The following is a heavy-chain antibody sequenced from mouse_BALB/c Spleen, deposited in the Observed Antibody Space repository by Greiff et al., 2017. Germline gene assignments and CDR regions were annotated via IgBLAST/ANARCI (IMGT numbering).Heavy chain of an antibody. J-gene: IGHJ3*01. CDR2: IYPSDSYT. Sequence: QVQLQQPGAELVRPGASVKLSCKASGYTFTSYWINWVKQRPGQGLEWIGNIYPSDSYTNYNQKFKDKATLTVDKSSSTAYMQLSSPTSEDSAVYYCTRDYGSSYGGFAYWGQGTLVTVSA. V-gene: IGHV1-69*02. CDR1: GYTFTSYW. D-gene: IGHD1-1*01. CDR3: TRDYGSSYGGFAY.